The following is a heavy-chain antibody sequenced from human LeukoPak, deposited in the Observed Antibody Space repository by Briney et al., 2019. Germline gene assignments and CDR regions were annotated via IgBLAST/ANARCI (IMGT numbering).Heavy chain of an antibody. CDR3: AREGLRSHDDGGFDY. V-gene: IGHV1-3*01. J-gene: IGHJ4*02. CDR2: INAGNGNT. D-gene: IGHD4-17*01. CDR1: GYTFTSYA. Sequence: GASVKVSCKASGYTFTSYAMHWVRQAPGQRLEWMGWINAGNGNTKYSQKFQGRVTITRDTSASTAYMELSRLRSDDTAVYYCAREGLRSHDDGGFDYWGQGTLVTVSS.